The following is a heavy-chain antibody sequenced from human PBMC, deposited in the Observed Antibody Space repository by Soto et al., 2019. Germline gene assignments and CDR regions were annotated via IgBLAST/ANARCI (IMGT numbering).Heavy chain of an antibody. D-gene: IGHD1-26*01. CDR1: GFSLSTSGMC. CDR2: IDWDDDK. CDR3: ARILSYCGRKLYYYGMDV. Sequence: SGPTLVNPTQTLTLTCTFSGFSLSTSGMCVSWIRQPPGKALEWLALIDWDDDKYYSTSLKTRLTISKDTSKNQVVLTMTNMDPVDTATYYCARILSYCGRKLYYYGMDVWGQGTTVTVS. J-gene: IGHJ6*02. V-gene: IGHV2-70*01.